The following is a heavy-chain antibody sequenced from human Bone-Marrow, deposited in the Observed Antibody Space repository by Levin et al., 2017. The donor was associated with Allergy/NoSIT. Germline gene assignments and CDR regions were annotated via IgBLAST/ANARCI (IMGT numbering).Heavy chain of an antibody. CDR2: INPKSGGT. J-gene: IGHJ3*02. D-gene: IGHD6-19*01. CDR3: ARDRAEGANSGGFDI. V-gene: IGHV1-2*02. CDR1: GYRFIDYY. Sequence: VASVKVSCNTSGYRFIDYYIHWVRQAPGQGLQWMGWINPKSGGTNYAQKFQGRVTMTRDTSTSTFFMELTRLRHDDTALYYCARDRAEGANSGGFDIWGQGTQVIVSS.